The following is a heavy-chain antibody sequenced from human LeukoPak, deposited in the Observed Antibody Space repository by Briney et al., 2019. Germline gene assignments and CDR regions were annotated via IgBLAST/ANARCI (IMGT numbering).Heavy chain of an antibody. V-gene: IGHV3-30*03. J-gene: IGHJ4*02. D-gene: IGHD6-13*01. CDR1: GFTISNYA. CDR2: ISYDGYDK. Sequence: GGSLRLSCAASGFTISNYAMSWVRRAPGKGLEWVALISYDGYDKSYADSVRGRYTISRDNSKNTLYLQMDSLRSEDTAVYYCARDFFPIVDSTWYEIGYWGQGTLVTVSS. CDR3: ARDFFPIVDSTWYEIGY.